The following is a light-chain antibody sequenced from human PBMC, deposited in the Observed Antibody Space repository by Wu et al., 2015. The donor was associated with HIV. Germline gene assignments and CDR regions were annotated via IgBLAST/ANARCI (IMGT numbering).Light chain of an antibody. J-gene: IGKJ3*01. V-gene: IGKV1-5*03. CDR3: QQYNSYSPLT. CDR1: ENINRW. CDR2: ETS. Sequence: DIQMTQSPSTLSASVGDRVTITCRASENINRWLAWYQQKPGNAPNLLIYETSTLESGVPSRFSGSGSGTEFTLTISSLQPEDFATYYCQQYNSYSPLTFGPGTKVEIK.